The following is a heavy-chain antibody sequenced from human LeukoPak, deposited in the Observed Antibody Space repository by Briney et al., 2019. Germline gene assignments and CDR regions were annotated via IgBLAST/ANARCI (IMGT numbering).Heavy chain of an antibody. CDR2: IYYSGST. CDR3: ARVYDGKYTN. Sequence: SETLSLTCTVSGASISSYYWNWIRQPPGKGLEWIGYIYYSGSTNYNPSLKSRVTISVDTSKNQFSLKLSSVTAADTAVYYCARVYDGKYTNWGQGTLVTVSS. CDR1: GASISSYY. D-gene: IGHD5/OR15-5a*01. V-gene: IGHV4-59*01. J-gene: IGHJ4*02.